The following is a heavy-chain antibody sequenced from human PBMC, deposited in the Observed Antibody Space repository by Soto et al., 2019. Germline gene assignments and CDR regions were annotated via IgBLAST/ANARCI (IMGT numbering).Heavy chain of an antibody. CDR2: INQDGSEK. Sequence: EVQLVESGGGLVQPGGSLRLSCAASGFTFNRYWMKWVRQAPGRGLEWMGNINQDGSEKHYVDSVKGQFTISRDNAKNSVYLQMNSLKAEDTAMYYCARGGYDYSNPFDYWGQGTLVTVSS. V-gene: IGHV3-7*04. CDR1: GFTFNRYW. CDR3: ARGGYDYSNPFDY. J-gene: IGHJ4*02. D-gene: IGHD4-4*01.